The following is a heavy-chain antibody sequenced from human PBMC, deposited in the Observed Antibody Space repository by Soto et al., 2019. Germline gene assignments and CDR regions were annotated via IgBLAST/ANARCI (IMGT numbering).Heavy chain of an antibody. CDR1: GFTYTNYA. D-gene: IGHD6-6*01. J-gene: IGHJ4*02. CDR2: ISTSGGNR. Sequence: EVRLLESGGGLVQPGGSLRLSCAASGFTYTNYAMTWVRQTPGKGLEWVSTISTSGGNRYYADSVKGRFTISRDNSENTSYLQMHSLRVDDTALHYCAKERAARGIDYWGPGTLVTVSS. V-gene: IGHV3-23*01. CDR3: AKERAARGIDY.